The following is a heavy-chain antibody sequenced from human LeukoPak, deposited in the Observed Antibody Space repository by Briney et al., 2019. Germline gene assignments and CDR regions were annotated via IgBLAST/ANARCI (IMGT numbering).Heavy chain of an antibody. V-gene: IGHV4-59*08. D-gene: IGHD3-16*01. CDR1: GGSISSYY. CDR2: IYYSGST. CDR3: ARLRSVWGTHRPGYYFDY. J-gene: IGHJ4*02. Sequence: SETLSLTCTVSGGSISSYYWSWIRQPPGKGPEWIGYIYYSGSTNYNPSLKSRVTISVDTSKNQFSLKLSSVTAADAAVYYCARLRSVWGTHRPGYYFDYWGQGTLVTVSS.